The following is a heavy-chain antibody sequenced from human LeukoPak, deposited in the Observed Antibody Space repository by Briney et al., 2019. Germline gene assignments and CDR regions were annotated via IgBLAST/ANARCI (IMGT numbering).Heavy chain of an antibody. CDR3: ASLPTGYSSTDYYGMDV. CDR1: GGSFSDYY. CDR2: INQSGST. J-gene: IGHJ6*02. V-gene: IGHV4-34*01. Sequence: SETLSLTCAVYGGSFSDYYWSWVRQPPGKGLEWIGEINQSGSTNYNPSLKSRVTMSVDTSKNQFSLKLSSVTATDTAVYYCASLPTGYSSTDYYGMDVWGQGTTVTVSS. D-gene: IGHD6-13*01.